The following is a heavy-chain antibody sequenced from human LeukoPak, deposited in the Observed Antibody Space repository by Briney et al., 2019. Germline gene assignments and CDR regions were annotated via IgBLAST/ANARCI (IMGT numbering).Heavy chain of an antibody. D-gene: IGHD3-10*01. CDR1: GFTFSSHG. CDR3: ARDRDDAFDI. J-gene: IGHJ3*02. Sequence: GESLKISCAASGFTFSSHGMHWVRQAPGKGLEWVAVIWYDGSKKYYADSVKGRFTISRDNSKNTLYLQMNSLRAEDTAVYYCARDRDDAFDIWGQGTMVTVSS. V-gene: IGHV3-33*01. CDR2: IWYDGSKK.